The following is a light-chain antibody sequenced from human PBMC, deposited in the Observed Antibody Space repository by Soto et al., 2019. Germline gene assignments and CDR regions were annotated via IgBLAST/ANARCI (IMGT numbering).Light chain of an antibody. CDR1: SSNIGGGYD. V-gene: IGLV1-40*01. J-gene: IGLJ1*01. Sequence: QSVLTQPPSVSGAPGQRVTISCTGSSSNIGGGYDVHWYQQFPGTAPKLLIFGDSNRPSGVPDRFSGSKSGTSASLAITGLQTDDEADYYCQSYDSSLSGSDVFGTGTQLTVL. CDR3: QSYDSSLSGSDV. CDR2: GDS.